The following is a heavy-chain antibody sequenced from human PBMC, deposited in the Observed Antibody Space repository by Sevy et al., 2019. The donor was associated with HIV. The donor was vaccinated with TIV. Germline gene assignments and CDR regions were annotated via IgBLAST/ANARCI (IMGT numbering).Heavy chain of an antibody. CDR2: VFYFGST. CDR3: GRDQYYDVLTGLYAIDV. V-gene: IGHV4-61*01. J-gene: IGHJ6*02. CDR1: AMSVSSANDY. Sequence: SETLSLTCSVSAMSVSSANDYWTWIRQPPGKGLEWIGHVFYFGSTNYNPSLKSRVTISLDTSKRQFSLKLTSVTAADTAVYYCGRDQYYDVLTGLYAIDVWGHGTTVTVSS. D-gene: IGHD3-9*01.